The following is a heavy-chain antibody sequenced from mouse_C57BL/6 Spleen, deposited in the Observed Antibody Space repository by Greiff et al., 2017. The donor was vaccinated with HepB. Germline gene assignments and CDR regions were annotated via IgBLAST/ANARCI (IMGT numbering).Heavy chain of an antibody. CDR2: INPSTGGT. J-gene: IGHJ1*03. CDR1: GYSFTGYY. CDR3: ARRWDGYWYFDV. V-gene: IGHV1-42*01. D-gene: IGHD2-3*01. Sequence: EVQLQQSGPELVKPGASVKISCKASGYSFTGYYMNWVKQSPEKSLEWIGEINPSTGGTTYNQKFKAKATLTVDKSSSTAYMQLKSLTSEDSAVYYCARRWDGYWYFDVWGTGTTVTVSS.